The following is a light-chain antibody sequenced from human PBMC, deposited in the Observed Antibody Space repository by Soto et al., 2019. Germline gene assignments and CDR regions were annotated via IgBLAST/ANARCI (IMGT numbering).Light chain of an antibody. CDR3: QSYAGSLTGSV. CDR1: SSNIGAGYD. CDR2: ANK. V-gene: IGLV1-40*01. J-gene: IGLJ7*01. Sequence: QAVVTQPPSVSGAPGQRVSISCTGDSSNIGAGYDVHWYQQLPGTAPKLLIYANKNRLSGVPDRFSGSKSGSSASLAITGLQAEDEADYYCQSYAGSLTGSVFGGGTQLTVL.